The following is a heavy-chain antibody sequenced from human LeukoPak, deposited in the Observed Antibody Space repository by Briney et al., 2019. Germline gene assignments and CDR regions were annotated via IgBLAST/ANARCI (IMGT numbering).Heavy chain of an antibody. V-gene: IGHV4-34*01. D-gene: IGHD5-18*01. J-gene: IGHJ4*02. CDR1: GGSFSGYY. CDR2: INHSGST. CDR3: ARGGIQLWLSRDYYFDY. Sequence: SETLSLTCAVYGGSFSGYYWSWIRHPPGKGLEWIGEINHSGSTNYNPSLKSRVTISVDTSKNQFSLKLSSVTAADTAVYYCARGGIQLWLSRDYYFDYWGQGTLVTVSS.